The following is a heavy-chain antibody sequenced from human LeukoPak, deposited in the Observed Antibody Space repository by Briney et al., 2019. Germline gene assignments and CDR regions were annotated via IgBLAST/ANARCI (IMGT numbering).Heavy chain of an antibody. J-gene: IGHJ5*02. CDR1: GGSISSGGYY. D-gene: IGHD3-3*01. CDR3: ARVTGLYTIFGVVISSAFDP. CDR2: IYSIGST. Sequence: SETLSLTCTVSGGSISSGGYYWSWIRQHPGKGLEWIGYIYSIGSTYYNPSLKSRVTISVDTSKNQFSLKLSSVTAADTAVYYCARVTGLYTIFGVVISSAFDPWGQGTLVTVSS. V-gene: IGHV4-31*03.